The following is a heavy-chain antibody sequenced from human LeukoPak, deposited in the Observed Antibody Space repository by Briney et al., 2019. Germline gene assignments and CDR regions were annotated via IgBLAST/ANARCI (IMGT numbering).Heavy chain of an antibody. CDR2: INPSGGST. CDR3: ARAETYASRAMIVVAPGDY. J-gene: IGHJ4*02. CDR1: GYTFTGYY. V-gene: IGHV1-46*01. Sequence: ASVKVSCKASGYTFTGYYMHWVRQAPGQGLEWMGIINPSGGSTTYAQKFQGRVTMTRDMSTSTVYMELSSLRSEDTAVYYCARAETYASRAMIVVAPGDYWGQGTLVTVSS. D-gene: IGHD3-22*01.